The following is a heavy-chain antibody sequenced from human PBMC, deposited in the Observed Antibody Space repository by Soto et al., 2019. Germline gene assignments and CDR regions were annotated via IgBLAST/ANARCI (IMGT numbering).Heavy chain of an antibody. CDR3: ARGLGLYYFDY. CDR1: GYTFTSYA. D-gene: IGHD1-26*01. CDR2: INAGNGNT. V-gene: IGHV1-3*01. Sequence: QVQLVQSGAEVKKPGASVKVSCKASGYTFTSYAMHWVRQAPGQRLEWMGWINAGNGNTKYSQKFQGRVTITRDTSASTACMELSSLRSEDTAVYYCARGLGLYYFDYWGQGTLVTVSS. J-gene: IGHJ4*02.